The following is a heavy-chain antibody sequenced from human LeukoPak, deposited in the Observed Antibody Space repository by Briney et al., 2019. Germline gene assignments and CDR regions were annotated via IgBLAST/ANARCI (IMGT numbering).Heavy chain of an antibody. CDR3: ARRDSSTSYWYFDL. D-gene: IGHD2-2*01. CDR1: GGSISSGGYY. CDR2: IYYSGST. J-gene: IGHJ2*01. Sequence: SETLSLTCTVSGGSISSGGYYWSWIRQHPGKGLEWIGYIYYSGSTYYNPSLKSRVTISVDTSKNQFSLKLSSATAADTAVYYCARRDSSTSYWYFDLWGRGTLVTVSS. V-gene: IGHV4-31*03.